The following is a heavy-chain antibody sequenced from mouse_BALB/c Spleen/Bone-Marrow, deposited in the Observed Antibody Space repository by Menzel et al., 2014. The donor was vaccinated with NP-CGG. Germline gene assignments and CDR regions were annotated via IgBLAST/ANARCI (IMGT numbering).Heavy chain of an antibody. CDR3: SKDGGYDYSYYFDY. CDR2: ISSGGHDT. CDR1: GFTFSSYS. Sequence: DVKLVESGGGLVKPGGSLKLSYAASGFTFSSYSMSWVRQTPEKRLEWVATISSGGHDTYYPDSVKGRFTISRDNAKNTLYLQMSSLKSEDTAMYYCSKDGGYDYSYYFDYWGQGTTLTVSS. J-gene: IGHJ2*01. D-gene: IGHD2-4*01. V-gene: IGHV5-6-4*01.